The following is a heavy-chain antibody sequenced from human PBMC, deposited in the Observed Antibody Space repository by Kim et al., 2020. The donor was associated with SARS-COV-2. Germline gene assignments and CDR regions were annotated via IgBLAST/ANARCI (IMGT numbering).Heavy chain of an antibody. V-gene: IGHV3-21*01. J-gene: IGHJ6*02. CDR3: ATGDYWDDGGSGV. Sequence: YADSVKDRFTISRHHAKNTLYLQMSSLRAEDTAVYYCATGDYWDDGGSGVWGQGTTVTVSS. D-gene: IGHD1-1*01.